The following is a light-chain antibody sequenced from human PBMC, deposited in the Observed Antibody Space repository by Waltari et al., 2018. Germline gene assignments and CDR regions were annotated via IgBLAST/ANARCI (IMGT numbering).Light chain of an antibody. V-gene: IGKV3-20*01. CDR1: QCVSRP. J-gene: IGKJ1*01. CDR2: DAS. Sequence: EIVLPQSPGTLSLSLGERATFSCSASQCVSRPLAWYQQKPSQAPRHLIYDASSRATGIPDRFSGSGSGTDFSLTISRLEPEDFAVYYCQKYGTLPATFGQRTKVEIK. CDR3: QKYGTLPAT.